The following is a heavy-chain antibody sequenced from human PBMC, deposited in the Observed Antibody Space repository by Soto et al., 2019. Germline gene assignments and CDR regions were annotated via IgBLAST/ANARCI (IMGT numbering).Heavy chain of an antibody. CDR2: IVPMFGTS. J-gene: IGHJ1*01. CDR3: SRGSEYDFWSGYL. Sequence: QERLVQYGAEVRKPGSSVKVSCKVTGGTSTRYAINWVRQAPGHGLEWMGGIVPMFGTSKYAQKFQGRVTITADTSTNIAYMELSSLRSEDTAVYYCSRGSEYDFWSGYLWGPGTLVSVSS. V-gene: IGHV1-69*06. CDR1: GGTSTRYA. D-gene: IGHD3-3*01.